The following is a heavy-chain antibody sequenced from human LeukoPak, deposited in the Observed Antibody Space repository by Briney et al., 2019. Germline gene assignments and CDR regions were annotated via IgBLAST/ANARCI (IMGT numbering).Heavy chain of an antibody. J-gene: IGHJ4*02. V-gene: IGHV3-23*01. CDR2: ISGSGGST. D-gene: IGHD1-7*01. Sequence: PGGSLRLSCAASGFTFDDYGMSWVRQAPGKGLEWVSAISGSGGSTYYADSVKGRFTISRDNSKNTLYLQMNSLRAEDTAVYYCAKHNWNSESAIDYWGQGTLVTVSS. CDR1: GFTFDDYG. CDR3: AKHNWNSESAIDY.